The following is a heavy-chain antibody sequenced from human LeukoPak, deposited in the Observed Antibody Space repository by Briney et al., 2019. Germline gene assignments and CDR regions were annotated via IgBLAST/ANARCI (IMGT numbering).Heavy chain of an antibody. Sequence: GGSLRLSCAASGFTFSSYEMNWVRQAPGKGLDWVAVIWYDGSYKYYADSVKGRFTISRDNSKNTLYLQMNSLRAEDTAIYYCAKVVQYTASTGTGLDYWGQGTLVTVSS. J-gene: IGHJ4*02. CDR1: GFTFSSYE. CDR2: IWYDGSYK. V-gene: IGHV3-33*06. D-gene: IGHD6-13*01. CDR3: AKVVQYTASTGTGLDY.